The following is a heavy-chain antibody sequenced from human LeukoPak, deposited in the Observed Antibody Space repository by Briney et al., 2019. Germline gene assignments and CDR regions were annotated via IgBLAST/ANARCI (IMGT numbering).Heavy chain of an antibody. CDR3: ARDHSYGYSSDAFDI. D-gene: IGHD5-18*01. J-gene: IGHJ3*02. V-gene: IGHV4-59*01. Sequence: SETLSLTCTVSGGSISSYYWSWIRQPPGKGLEWIGYIYYSGSTNYNPSPKSRVTISVDTSKNQFSLKLSSVTAADTAVYYCARDHSYGYSSDAFDIWGQGTMVTVSS. CDR1: GGSISSYY. CDR2: IYYSGST.